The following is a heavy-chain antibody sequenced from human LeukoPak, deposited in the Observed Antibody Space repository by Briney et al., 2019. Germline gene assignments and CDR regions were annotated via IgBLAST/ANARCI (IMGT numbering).Heavy chain of an antibody. V-gene: IGHV3-23*01. J-gene: IGHJ4*02. CDR1: GFTFSNYA. CDR2: ITGSGTAT. D-gene: IGHD6-19*01. CDR3: AKRISGWYLIDY. Sequence: GGSLRLSCAASGFTFSNYAMSWVRQAPGKGLEWVSAITGSGTATFYADSVKGRFTVSKDNSKNALFLQMNSLRAEDTAVYYCAKRISGWYLIDYWGQGTRVSVSS.